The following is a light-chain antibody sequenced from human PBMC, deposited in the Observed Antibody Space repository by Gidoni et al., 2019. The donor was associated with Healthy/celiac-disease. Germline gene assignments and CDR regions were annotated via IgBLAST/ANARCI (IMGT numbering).Light chain of an antibody. CDR2: WAS. CDR3: QQYYSTPRRGT. CDR1: QSVLYSSNNKNY. Sequence: DIVMTQSPDSLAVSLGERATINCKYSQSVLYSSNNKNYLAWYQQTPGQPHKLLIYWASTRESGVPDRFSGSVSGTDFTLTISSLQAEDVAVYYCQQYYSTPRRGTFGQGTKVEIK. V-gene: IGKV4-1*01. J-gene: IGKJ1*01.